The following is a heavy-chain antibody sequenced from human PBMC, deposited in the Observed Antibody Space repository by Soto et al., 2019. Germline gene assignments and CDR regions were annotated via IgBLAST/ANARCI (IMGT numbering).Heavy chain of an antibody. CDR3: AKATTVVESGHGYYFDY. D-gene: IGHD4-17*01. J-gene: IGHJ4*02. CDR2: ISYDGSNK. Sequence: PGGSLRLSCAASGFTFSSYGMHWVRQAPGKGLEWVAVISYDGSNKYYADSVKGRFTIYRDNSKNTLYLQMNSLRAEDTAVYYCAKATTVVESGHGYYFDYWGQGTLVTVSS. V-gene: IGHV3-30*18. CDR1: GFTFSSYG.